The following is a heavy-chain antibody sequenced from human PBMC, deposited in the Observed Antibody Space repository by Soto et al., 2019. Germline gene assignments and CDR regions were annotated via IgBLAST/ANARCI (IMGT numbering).Heavy chain of an antibody. J-gene: IGHJ6*02. V-gene: IGHV1-2*04. CDR3: ARADLTNYDFWSGYYKTSYFYYYGMDV. CDR1: GYTFTGYY. D-gene: IGHD3-3*01. Sequence: ASVKVSCKASGYTFTGYYMHWVRQAPGQGLEWMGWINPNSGGTNYAQKFQGWVTMTRDTSISTAYMELSRLRSDDTAVYYCARADLTNYDFWSGYYKTSYFYYYGMDVWGQGTTVTVSS. CDR2: INPNSGGT.